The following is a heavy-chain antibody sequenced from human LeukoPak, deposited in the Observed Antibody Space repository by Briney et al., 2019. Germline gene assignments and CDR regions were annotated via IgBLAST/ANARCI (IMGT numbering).Heavy chain of an antibody. CDR2: ISAYNGNT. V-gene: IGHV1-18*01. J-gene: IGHJ4*02. D-gene: IGHD2-21*02. CDR1: GYTFTSYG. Sequence: ASVTVSFKAAGYTFTSYGISWVRQAPGQGLEWMGWISAYNGNTNYAQKLQGRVTMTTDTSTSTAYMELRSLRSDDTAVYYCARGRQVVVTANSLDYWGQGTLVTVSS. CDR3: ARGRQVVVTANSLDY.